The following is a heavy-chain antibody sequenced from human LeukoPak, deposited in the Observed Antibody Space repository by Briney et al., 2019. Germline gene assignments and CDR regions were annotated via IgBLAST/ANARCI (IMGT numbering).Heavy chain of an antibody. Sequence: SETLSLTCTVSGGSISSYYWSWIRQPPGKGLEWIGYIYYSGSTNYNPSLKSRVTISVDTSKNQFSLKLSSVTAADTAVYYCARSDYSIYYYYYMDVWGKGTTVTVSS. CDR1: GGSISSYY. J-gene: IGHJ6*03. CDR3: ARSDYSIYYYYYMDV. V-gene: IGHV4-59*01. D-gene: IGHD4-17*01. CDR2: IYYSGST.